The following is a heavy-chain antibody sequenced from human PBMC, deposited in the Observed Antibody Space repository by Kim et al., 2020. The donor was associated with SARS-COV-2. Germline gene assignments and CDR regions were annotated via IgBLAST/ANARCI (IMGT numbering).Heavy chain of an antibody. CDR3: ARGEPVVRGPRGWFDP. D-gene: IGHD3-10*01. CDR2: IYTSGST. CDR1: GASISSYY. V-gene: IGHV4-4*07. Sequence: SETLSLTCTVSGASISSYYWSWIRQPAGKGLEWIGRIYTSGSTNYNPSLKSRVTISVDTSNNQFSLKLTSLTAADTAVYYCARGEPVVRGPRGWFDPWGQGTLVTVSS. J-gene: IGHJ5*02.